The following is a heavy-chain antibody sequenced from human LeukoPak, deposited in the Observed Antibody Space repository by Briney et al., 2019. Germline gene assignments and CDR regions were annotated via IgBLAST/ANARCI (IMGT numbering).Heavy chain of an antibody. D-gene: IGHD6-6*01. Sequence: GGPLRLSCAASGFTFSDYYMSWIRQAPGKGLEWVSYISSSGSTIYYADSVKGRFTISRDNSKNTLYLQMNSLRAEDTAVYYCAKRPYSSSSPFDYWGQGTLVTVSS. J-gene: IGHJ4*02. CDR2: ISSSGSTI. CDR3: AKRPYSSSSPFDY. V-gene: IGHV3-11*01. CDR1: GFTFSDYY.